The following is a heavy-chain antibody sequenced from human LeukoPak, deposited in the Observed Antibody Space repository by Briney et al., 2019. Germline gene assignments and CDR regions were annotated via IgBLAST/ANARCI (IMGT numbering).Heavy chain of an antibody. CDR2: IYSDYSI. J-gene: IGHJ6*01. V-gene: IGHV3-53*01. D-gene: IGHD6-13*01. CDR3: AREALGSRRLPYGLDV. CDR1: GLTVSSNY. Sequence: PGGSLRLSCTPSGLTVSSNYMSWVRQAPGRGLEWVSVIYSDYSIYYADSVKGRFIISRDNYKNTVYLQMNSLRAEDTAVYYCAREALGSRRLPYGLDVWGQGTTVTVSS.